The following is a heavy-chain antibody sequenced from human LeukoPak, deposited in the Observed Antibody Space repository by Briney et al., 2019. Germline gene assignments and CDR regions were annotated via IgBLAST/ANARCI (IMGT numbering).Heavy chain of an antibody. CDR2: ISYDGSNK. CDR3: AKDGIAVAGPYYFDY. Sequence: PGRSLRLSCAASGFTFSSYGMNWVRQAPGKGLEWVAVISYDGSNKYYADSVKGRFTISRDNSKNTLYLQMNSLRAEDTAVYYCAKDGIAVAGPYYFDYWGQGTLVTVSS. J-gene: IGHJ4*02. D-gene: IGHD6-19*01. CDR1: GFTFSSYG. V-gene: IGHV3-30*18.